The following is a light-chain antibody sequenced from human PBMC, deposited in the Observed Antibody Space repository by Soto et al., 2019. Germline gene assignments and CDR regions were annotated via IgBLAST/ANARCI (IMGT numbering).Light chain of an antibody. CDR3: QGYNNASFI. J-gene: IGKJ4*01. Sequence: DTQMTQAPSSLSASVGDRVTITCRASRGIRHYLAWYQQRPGRVPKLLIYAASTLQSRVPFRFRGSGSGTDFTLTISNVQPEDVATYYCQGYNNASFIFGGGTKVDIK. CDR1: RGIRHY. CDR2: AAS. V-gene: IGKV1-27*01.